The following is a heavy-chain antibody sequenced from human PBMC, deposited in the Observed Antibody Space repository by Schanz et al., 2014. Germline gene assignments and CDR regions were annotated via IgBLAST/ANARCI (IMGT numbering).Heavy chain of an antibody. CDR3: ARSAGRDFWSGYYTRFDY. Sequence: QVQLVQSGAEVKKPGASVKVSCKASGYTFTSYGISWVRQAPGQGLEWMGWISVYNHNKEYDQKFQGRVTMTTDTSTSTVYMELSSLRSDDTAVYYCARSAGRDFWSGYYTRFDYWGQGALVTVSS. CDR1: GYTFTSYG. J-gene: IGHJ4*02. CDR2: ISVYNHNK. V-gene: IGHV1-18*01. D-gene: IGHD3-3*01.